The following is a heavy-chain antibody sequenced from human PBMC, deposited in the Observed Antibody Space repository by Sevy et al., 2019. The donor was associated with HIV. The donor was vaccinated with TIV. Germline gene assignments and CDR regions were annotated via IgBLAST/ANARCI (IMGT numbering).Heavy chain of an antibody. J-gene: IGHJ3*02. CDR2: ISFSSNYI. D-gene: IGHD3-10*01. CDR3: ARPYGSGSWEAFDI. CDR1: GFTFSGSA. Sequence: GGSLRLSCAASGFTFSGSAMHWVRQASGKGLEWVSSISFSSNYIYYADSVKGRFTISRDNAQNSLYLQMNSLRAEDTAIYYCARPYGSGSWEAFDIWGQGTMVTVSS. V-gene: IGHV3-21*01.